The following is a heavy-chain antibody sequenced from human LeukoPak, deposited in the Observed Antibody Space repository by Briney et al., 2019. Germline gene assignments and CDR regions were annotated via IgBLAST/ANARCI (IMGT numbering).Heavy chain of an antibody. V-gene: IGHV1-18*04. J-gene: IGHJ5*02. D-gene: IGHD2-15*01. CDR2: ISAYNGNT. Sequence: ASVKVSCKASGYTFTGYYMHWVRQAPRQGLEWMGWISAYNGNTNYAQKLQGRVTMTTDTSTSTAYMELRSLRSDDTAVYYCAREVVAATVAIWFDPWGQGTLVTVSS. CDR3: AREVVAATVAIWFDP. CDR1: GYTFTGYY.